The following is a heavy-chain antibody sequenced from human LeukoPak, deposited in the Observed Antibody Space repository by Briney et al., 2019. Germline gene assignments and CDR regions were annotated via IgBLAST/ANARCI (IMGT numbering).Heavy chain of an antibody. D-gene: IGHD4-17*01. CDR3: ARDSAGDYPLDY. CDR1: GYTFTGCY. CDR2: INPNSGDT. Sequence: ASVKVSCKASGYTFTGCYMHWVRQAPGQGLEWMGWINPNSGDTNFAQKFQGRVTMTRDTSISTAYMELSRLRSDDTAVYYCARDSAGDYPLDYWGQGTLVTVSS. J-gene: IGHJ4*02. V-gene: IGHV1-2*02.